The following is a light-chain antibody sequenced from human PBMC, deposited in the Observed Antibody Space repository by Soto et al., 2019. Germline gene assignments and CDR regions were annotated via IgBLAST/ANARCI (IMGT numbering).Light chain of an antibody. J-gene: IGKJ1*01. CDR1: QSVRSNY. Sequence: EIVLTQSPGTLSLSPGERATLSCRASQSVRSNYLAWYQQQKPGQAPRLLIYGASSRATGVPDRFSGSGSGTEFTLAISRLEPEDFVVYYCQQYGSSSWTFGQGTKVEIK. V-gene: IGKV3-20*01. CDR3: QQYGSSSWT. CDR2: GAS.